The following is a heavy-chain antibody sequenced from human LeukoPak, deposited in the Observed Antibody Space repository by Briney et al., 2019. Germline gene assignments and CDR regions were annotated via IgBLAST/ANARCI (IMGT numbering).Heavy chain of an antibody. CDR3: ARDSPAYCSSTSCYGSYGMDV. Sequence: GGALRLSCAASGFTFSSYWMSWVRQTPGKGLEGVANINQDGSEKYYVDSVKGRFTISRDNAKNSLYLQMNSLRAEDTAVYYCARDSPAYCSSTSCYGSYGMDVWGQGTTVTVSS. J-gene: IGHJ6*02. CDR1: GFTFSSYW. CDR2: INQDGSEK. D-gene: IGHD2-2*01. V-gene: IGHV3-7*01.